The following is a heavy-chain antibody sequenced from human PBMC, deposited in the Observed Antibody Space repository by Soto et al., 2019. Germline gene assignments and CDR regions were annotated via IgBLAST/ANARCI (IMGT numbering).Heavy chain of an antibody. Sequence: GGSLRLSCAASGFTFSSYGMHWVRQAPGKGLEWVAVIWYDGSNKYYADSVKGRFTISRDNSKNTLYLQMNSLRAEDTAVYYCARDRVTILWSYGMDVWGQGTTVTVSS. D-gene: IGHD3-3*01. CDR2: IWYDGSNK. CDR1: GFTFSSYG. J-gene: IGHJ6*02. CDR3: ARDRVTILWSYGMDV. V-gene: IGHV3-33*01.